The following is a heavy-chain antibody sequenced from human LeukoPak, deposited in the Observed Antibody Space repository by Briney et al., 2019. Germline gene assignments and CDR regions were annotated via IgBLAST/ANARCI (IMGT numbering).Heavy chain of an antibody. J-gene: IGHJ4*02. Sequence: SGPTLVNPTQTLTLTCTFSGFSLSTGGMCVHWIRQPQVKPPEWLGRIDWSDNKYYSTSLKTRLSVSKDTSKNQVVLTMANMDPVDTATYYCARSDTVTIFDYWGQGTLVTVSS. V-gene: IGHV2-70*11. CDR1: GFSLSTGGMC. CDR3: ARSDTVTIFDY. CDR2: IDWSDNK. D-gene: IGHD4-17*01.